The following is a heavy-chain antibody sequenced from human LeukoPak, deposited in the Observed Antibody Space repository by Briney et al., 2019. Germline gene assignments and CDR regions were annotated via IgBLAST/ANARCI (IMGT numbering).Heavy chain of an antibody. J-gene: IGHJ4*02. CDR2: LYYSGLT. D-gene: IGHD2-21*01. CDR1: GGSISTSDYY. V-gene: IGHV4-39*01. CDR3: ARTRAYCGGGYFFDY. Sequence: SETLSLTCNVSGGSISTSDYYWGCIRQPPGKGLEWIGSLYYSGLTYYNPSLKSRVTISVDTSRNQFSLKLSSVTAADTAVYYCARTRAYCGGGYFFDYWGQGTLVTVSS.